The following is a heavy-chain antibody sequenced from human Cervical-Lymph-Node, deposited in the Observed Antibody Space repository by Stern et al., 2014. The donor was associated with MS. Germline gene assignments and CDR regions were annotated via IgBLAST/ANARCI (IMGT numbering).Heavy chain of an antibody. J-gene: IGHJ1*01. D-gene: IGHD4-23*01. CDR3: AREGGNTAEYFQH. Sequence: VQLVESGGGVVQPGRSLRLSCAASGFTFSSSGMHWVRPAPGKGLEWLAIIWYDGSNRYYADSVKGRFTISRDNSKNTLYLQMNSLRADDTAVYYCAREGGNTAEYFQHWGQGTLVTVSS. CDR1: GFTFSSSG. CDR2: IWYDGSNR. V-gene: IGHV3-33*01.